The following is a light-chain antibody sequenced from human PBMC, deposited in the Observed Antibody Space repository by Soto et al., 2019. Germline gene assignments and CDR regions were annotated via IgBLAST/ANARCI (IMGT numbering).Light chain of an antibody. J-gene: IGKJ1*01. CDR1: QSISSY. CDR2: AAS. V-gene: IGKV1-39*01. Sequence: DIQVTQSPSSLSASVGDRVTITCRASQSISSYLNWYQQKPGKAPKLLIYAASSLQSGVPSRFSGSGSGTDFTLTISSLQPEDFATYYCQQCYSTPRTFGQGTKVDIK. CDR3: QQCYSTPRT.